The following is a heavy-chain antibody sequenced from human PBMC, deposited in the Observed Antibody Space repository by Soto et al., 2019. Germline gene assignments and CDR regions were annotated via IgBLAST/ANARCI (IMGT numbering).Heavy chain of an antibody. J-gene: IGHJ5*02. D-gene: IGHD6-13*01. V-gene: IGHV1-3*01. CDR1: GYTFTSYG. CDR2: INAANGDT. CDR3: VRRHVSATGIDWFDP. Sequence: QVQLVQSGTEVKKPGASVKVSCKASGYTFTSYGIHWVRQAPGQRLEWMVWINAANGDTKYSPKCQGRVTITRDTSASTAYMELSSLRSEDTAVYYCVRRHVSATGIDWFDPWGQGTLVTVSS.